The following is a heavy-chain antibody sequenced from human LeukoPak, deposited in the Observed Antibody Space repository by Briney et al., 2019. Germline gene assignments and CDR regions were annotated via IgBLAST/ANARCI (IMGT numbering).Heavy chain of an antibody. CDR1: GFTFSSYS. J-gene: IGHJ4*02. V-gene: IGHV3-30*03. Sequence: GGSLRLSCAASGFTFSSYSMNWVRQAPGKGLEWVAVISYDGSNKYYADSVRGRFTISRDNSKNTLYLQMNSLRAEDTAVYYCARDLVVAAAAWGQGTLVTVSS. D-gene: IGHD6-13*01. CDR3: ARDLVVAAAA. CDR2: ISYDGSNK.